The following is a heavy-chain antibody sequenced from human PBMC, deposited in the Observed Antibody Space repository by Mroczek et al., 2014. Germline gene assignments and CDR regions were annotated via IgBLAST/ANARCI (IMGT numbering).Heavy chain of an antibody. CDR1: GFTFTSSA. D-gene: IGHD3-10*01. CDR3: AADLKGNYGMDV. J-gene: IGHJ6*02. Sequence: QLQESGPEVKKPGTSVKVSCKASGFTFTSSAVQWVRQARGQRLEWIGWIVVGSGNTNYAQKFQERVTITRDMSTSTAYMELSSLRSEDTAVYYCAADLKGNYGMDVWGQGTTVTVSS. V-gene: IGHV1-58*01. CDR2: IVVGSGNT.